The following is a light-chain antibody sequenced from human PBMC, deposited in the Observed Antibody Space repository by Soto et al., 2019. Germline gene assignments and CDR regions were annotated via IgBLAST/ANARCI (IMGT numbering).Light chain of an antibody. CDR1: QSISSW. V-gene: IGKV1-5*01. Sequence: DIQMTQSPSTLSASVGDRVTVTYRASQSISSWLAWYQQKPGKAPKLVIYDASSLESGVPSRFSGSGSGTELTLTISSLQPDDFATYYCQQYNSYSQTFGQGTKLEIK. CDR2: DAS. CDR3: QQYNSYSQT. J-gene: IGKJ2*01.